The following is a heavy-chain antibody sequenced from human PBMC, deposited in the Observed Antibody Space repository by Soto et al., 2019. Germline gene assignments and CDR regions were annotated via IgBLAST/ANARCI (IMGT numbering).Heavy chain of an antibody. V-gene: IGHV3-15*07. CDR3: TTDSRTTLPEIRYDY. J-gene: IGHJ4*01. D-gene: IGHD1-26*01. Sequence: GGSLRLSCAASGFPFNNAWINWVRQVPGKGLEWVGRVKSKADGGSGDYAAPVKGRFVVSRDDSKDIVYLQMNSLKIEDTGVYYCTTDSRTTLPEIRYDYWGHGTQVTVSS. CDR2: VKSKADGGSG. CDR1: GFPFNNAW.